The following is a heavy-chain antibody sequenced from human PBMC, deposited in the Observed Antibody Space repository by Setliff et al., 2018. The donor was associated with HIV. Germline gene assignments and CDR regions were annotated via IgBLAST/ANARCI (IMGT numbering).Heavy chain of an antibody. Sequence: SETLSLTCTVSAGSIRSRTYYWAWIRQPPGKGLEWIGTIYYSGSTYYNPSLKSRATISVDMSKNQFSLRLSSVTAADTAVYYCIIAYSSGWLAPMGFDSWGQGTLVTVSS. V-gene: IGHV4-39*01. CDR2: IYYSGST. CDR3: IIAYSSGWLAPMGFDS. D-gene: IGHD6-19*01. J-gene: IGHJ4*02. CDR1: AGSIRSRTYY.